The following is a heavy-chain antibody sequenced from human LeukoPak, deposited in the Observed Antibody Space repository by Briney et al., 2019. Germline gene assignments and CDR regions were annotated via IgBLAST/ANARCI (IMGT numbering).Heavy chain of an antibody. CDR2: ISGYNGNT. CDR3: ARASYCSGGSCYSDY. Sequence: SVNVSCNASGYTFTSYSTSWVRQAPSQALEWMGWISGYNGNTIYAQKVKGRVTMTTDTSTSTAYMELTSLKSDDTALYYCARASYCSGGSCYSDYWGQGTLVTVSS. V-gene: IGHV1-18*01. D-gene: IGHD2-15*01. J-gene: IGHJ4*02. CDR1: GYTFTSYS.